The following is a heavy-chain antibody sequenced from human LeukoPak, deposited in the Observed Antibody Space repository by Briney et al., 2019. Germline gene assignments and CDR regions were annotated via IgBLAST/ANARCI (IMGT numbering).Heavy chain of an antibody. CDR2: ITAGHYPT. D-gene: IGHD4-17*01. V-gene: IGHV3-23*01. CDR1: GFSFSSFA. J-gene: IGHJ5*02. Sequence: TGGSLRLSCAASGFSFSSFAMNWVRQAPGKGLEWVSSITAGHYPTYNTDSVKGRFTISRDNSKNTLYLQMNSLRADDTAVYYCTKDPNGDYVGAFDPWGQGTLVTVSS. CDR3: TKDPNGDYVGAFDP.